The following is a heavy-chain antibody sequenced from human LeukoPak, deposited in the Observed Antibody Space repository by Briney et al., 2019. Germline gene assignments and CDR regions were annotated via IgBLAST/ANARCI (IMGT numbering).Heavy chain of an antibody. V-gene: IGHV1-2*02. CDR2: INPNSGDT. CDR1: GYTFTGSD. J-gene: IGHJ4*02. D-gene: IGHD5-12*01. CDR3: ARDLGGYGPRTF. Sequence: ASVKVSCKASGYTFTGSDIHWVRQAPGQGPEWMGWINPNSGDTNYVQKFQGRVTMTRDTSISTAYMELSRLTSDDTAVYYCARDLGGYGPRTFWGQETLVTVSS.